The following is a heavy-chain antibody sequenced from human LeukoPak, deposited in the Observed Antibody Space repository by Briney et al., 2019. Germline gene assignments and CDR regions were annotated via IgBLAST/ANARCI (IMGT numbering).Heavy chain of an antibody. D-gene: IGHD3-10*01. CDR2: ISDDGTTT. CDR3: AKHGSGDRLVFGMDV. CDR1: GLKYD. V-gene: IGHV3-23*01. Sequence: PGGSLRLSCSASGLKYDMSWVRQAPGKGLEWISGISDDGTTTYYAGPVKGRFTISRDKSNTVYLQMNSLRVEDTAVYLCAKHGSGDRLVFGMDVWGQGTTVVVSS. J-gene: IGHJ6*02.